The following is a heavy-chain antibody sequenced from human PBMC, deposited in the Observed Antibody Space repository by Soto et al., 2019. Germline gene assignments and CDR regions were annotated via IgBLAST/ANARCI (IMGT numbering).Heavy chain of an antibody. CDR1: GYTFTSYG. D-gene: IGHD2-2*01. V-gene: IGHV1-18*01. Sequence: AXVKVSCKASGYTFTSYGIRWVRQAPGQCLESTGWISAYNGNTNYAQKLQGRVTMTTDTSTSTAYMVLRSLRSDDTAVYYCGRILGYCISTSCPYYYYGMDVWGQGTTVTVSS. J-gene: IGHJ6*02. CDR3: GRILGYCISTSCPYYYYGMDV. CDR2: ISAYNGNT.